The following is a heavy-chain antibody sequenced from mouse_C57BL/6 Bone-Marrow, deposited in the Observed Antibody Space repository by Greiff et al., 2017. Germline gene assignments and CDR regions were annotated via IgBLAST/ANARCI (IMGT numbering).Heavy chain of an antibody. J-gene: IGHJ3*01. CDR2: IDPSDSYT. V-gene: IGHV1-69*01. Sequence: QVQLQQPGAELVMPGASVKLSCKASGYTFTSYWMHWVKQRPGQGLEWIGEIDPSDSYTNYNQKFKGKSTLTVDKSSSTAYMQLSSLTSEDSAVYYCARHYGNYSAWFAYWGQGTLVTVSA. CDR3: ARHYGNYSAWFAY. D-gene: IGHD2-1*01. CDR1: GYTFTSYW.